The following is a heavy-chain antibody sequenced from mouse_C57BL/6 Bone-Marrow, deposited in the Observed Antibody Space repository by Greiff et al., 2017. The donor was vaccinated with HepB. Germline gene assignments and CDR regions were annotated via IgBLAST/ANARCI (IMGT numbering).Heavy chain of an antibody. J-gene: IGHJ3*01. CDR3: SRYNPWGFAF. D-gene: IGHD4-1*01. CDR2: IRNKANGYTT. Sequence: EVMLVESGGGLVQPGGSLSLSCAASGFTFTDFYMSWVRQPPVKALEWLGFIRNKANGYTTEYSASVKGRFTISRDISQSIIYLQMNALRAEASAPYFCSRYNPWGFAFWGQGTLVTVSA. V-gene: IGHV7-3*01. CDR1: GFTFTDFY.